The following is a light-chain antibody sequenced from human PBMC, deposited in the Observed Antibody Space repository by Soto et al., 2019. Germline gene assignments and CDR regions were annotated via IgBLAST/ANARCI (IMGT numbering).Light chain of an antibody. CDR1: QDISTH. Sequence: IQLTQSPSSLSASVGDRVTISCRASQDISTHLAWFAQKPGRAPQFLIYAASTLHSGVPSRFSGSGSGTDFTLTISSLQPEDFATYYCQHLNTYPITFGPGTRLDIK. J-gene: IGKJ5*01. CDR2: AAS. V-gene: IGKV1-9*01. CDR3: QHLNTYPIT.